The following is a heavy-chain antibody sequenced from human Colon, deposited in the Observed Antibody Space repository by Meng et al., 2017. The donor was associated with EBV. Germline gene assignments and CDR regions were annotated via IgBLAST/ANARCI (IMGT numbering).Heavy chain of an antibody. J-gene: IGHJ4*02. Sequence: QLRLHGSGHGLVQPSGTLSLTCTVSGGSISSNGYYWDWVRQPPGKGLEWIGAIYHSGSTSYNPSLQSRVTMFVDTSKNQFSLMLTSVTATDTAVYYCARRRGGSGRDCWGQGTLVTVSS. CDR2: IYHSGST. CDR3: ARRRGGSGRDC. D-gene: IGHD3-10*01. V-gene: IGHV4-39*01. CDR1: GGSISSNGYY.